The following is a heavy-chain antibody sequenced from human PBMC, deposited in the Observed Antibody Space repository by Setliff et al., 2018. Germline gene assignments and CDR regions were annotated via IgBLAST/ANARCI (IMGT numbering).Heavy chain of an antibody. V-gene: IGHV2-70*11. CDR3: ARINMVRGVPPHLDY. CDR1: GFSLTASGMC. Sequence: SGPTLVNPTQTLTLTCAFSGFSLTASGMCVTWIRQPPGKTLEWLARIDWDDAKYYRTSLKTRLTISKDTSKSQVVLTMTNMDPVDTATYYCARINMVRGVPPHLDYWGQGTLVTSPQ. J-gene: IGHJ4*02. D-gene: IGHD3-10*01. CDR2: IDWDDAK.